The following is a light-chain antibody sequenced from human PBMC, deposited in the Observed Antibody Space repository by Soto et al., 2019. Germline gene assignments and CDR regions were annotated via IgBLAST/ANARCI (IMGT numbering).Light chain of an antibody. CDR1: SSDVGGYNH. Sequence: QSALTQPASVSGSPGQSITISCTGTSSDVGGYNHVSWYQQHPGKAPKLMIYEVSNRPSGVSNRFSGSKSANTASLTISGLQAEDEADYYCSSYTSSSARVFGTGTKVTVL. V-gene: IGLV2-14*01. J-gene: IGLJ1*01. CDR3: SSYTSSSARV. CDR2: EVS.